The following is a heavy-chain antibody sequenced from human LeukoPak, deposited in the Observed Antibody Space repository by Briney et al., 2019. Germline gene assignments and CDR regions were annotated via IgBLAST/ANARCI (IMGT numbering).Heavy chain of an antibody. V-gene: IGHV1-46*01. J-gene: IGHJ4*02. CDR2: ITPSGGST. CDR1: GYTFTSYY. CDR3: ARGRTKPTVTTFDY. Sequence: ASVKVSCKASGYTFTSYYLHWVRQAPGQGLEWMGIITPSGGSTTYAQKFQGRVTITADESTSTAYMELSSLRSEDTAVYYCARGRTKPTVTTFDYWGQGTLVTVSS. D-gene: IGHD4-17*01.